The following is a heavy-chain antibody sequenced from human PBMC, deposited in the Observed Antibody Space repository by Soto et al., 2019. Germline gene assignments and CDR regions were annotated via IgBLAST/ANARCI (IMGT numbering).Heavy chain of an antibody. J-gene: IGHJ3*02. D-gene: IGHD5-12*01. V-gene: IGHV3-7*01. Sequence: GGSLRLSCAASGFTFSSYWMSWVRQAPGKGLEWVANIKQDGSEKYYVDSVKGRFTISRDNAKNSLYLQMNSLRAEDTAVYYCARGTMRRWLHYYAFDIWGQGTMVTVSS. CDR3: ARGTMRRWLHYYAFDI. CDR1: GFTFSSYW. CDR2: IKQDGSEK.